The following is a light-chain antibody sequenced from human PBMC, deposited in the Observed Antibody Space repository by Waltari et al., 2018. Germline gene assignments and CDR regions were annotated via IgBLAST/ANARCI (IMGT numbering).Light chain of an antibody. Sequence: EVVLTQSLATLSLSPGERAPLSCRDSQSVSSFLAWYKQKPGQAPTLLIYDASNSATGIPARFSGSGSGTDFTLTISSLEPEDFAVYYCQQRSNVLFAFGPGTKVDFK. V-gene: IGKV3-11*01. J-gene: IGKJ3*01. CDR3: QQRSNVLFA. CDR2: DAS. CDR1: QSVSSF.